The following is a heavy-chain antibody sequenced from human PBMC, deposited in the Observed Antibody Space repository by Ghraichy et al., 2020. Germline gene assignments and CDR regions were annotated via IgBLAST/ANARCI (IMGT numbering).Heavy chain of an antibody. J-gene: IGHJ4*02. CDR3: TRQRRYCSGGSCYPGN. D-gene: IGHD2-15*01. Sequence: SLRLSCTASGFTFGDYAMSWFRQAPGKGLEWVGFIRSKAYGGTTEYAASVKGRFTISRDDSKNIAYLQMNSLKTEDTAVYYCTRQRRYCSGGSCYPGNWGQGTLVTVSS. CDR2: IRSKAYGGTT. V-gene: IGHV3-49*03. CDR1: GFTFGDYA.